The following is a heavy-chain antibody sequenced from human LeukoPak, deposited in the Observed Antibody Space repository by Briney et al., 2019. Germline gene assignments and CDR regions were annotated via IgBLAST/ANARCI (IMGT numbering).Heavy chain of an antibody. J-gene: IGHJ4*02. CDR2: IHPGDSNI. D-gene: IGHD3-22*01. V-gene: IGHV5-51*01. CDR3: ARLTYYDPTHYFDY. CDR1: GYSSPRDW. Sequence: GESLKISCQCSGYSSPRDWIAWVRQPPGKGLEWMGIIHPGDSNIVYSPFLHAQVTISADRTISTTYLQWDSLKASDTAMYYCARLTYYDPTHYFDYWGQGTLVSVSS.